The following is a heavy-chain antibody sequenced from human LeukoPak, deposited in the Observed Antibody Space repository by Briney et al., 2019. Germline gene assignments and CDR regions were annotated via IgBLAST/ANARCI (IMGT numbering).Heavy chain of an antibody. D-gene: IGHD2-21*02. Sequence: PGGSLRLSCAASGFTFSSYSMNWVRQAPGKGLEWVSSISRSSTYIYYADSVKGRFTISRDNAKNSLYLQMNSLRAEDTAVYYCASRRTAYCGGDCPEGYWGQGTLVTVSS. CDR3: ASRRTAYCGGDCPEGY. J-gene: IGHJ4*02. V-gene: IGHV3-21*01. CDR1: GFTFSSYS. CDR2: ISRSSTYI.